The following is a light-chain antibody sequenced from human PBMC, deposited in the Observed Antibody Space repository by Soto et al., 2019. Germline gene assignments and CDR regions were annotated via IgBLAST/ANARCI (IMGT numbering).Light chain of an antibody. V-gene: IGLV1-51*01. Sequence: QSVLTQPPSVSAAPGQKVTISCSGSSSNIGNNYVSWYQQLPGTAPKLLIYDNNQRPSGIPDRFSGSTSGTSATLGITGLQTGDEADYYCGTWDSSLSAGPVVFGGGTKLTVL. CDR3: GTWDSSLSAGPVV. CDR1: SSNIGNNY. J-gene: IGLJ2*01. CDR2: DNN.